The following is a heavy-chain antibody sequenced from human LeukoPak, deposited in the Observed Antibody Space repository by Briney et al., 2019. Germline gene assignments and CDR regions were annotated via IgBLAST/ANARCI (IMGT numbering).Heavy chain of an antibody. CDR3: AHKGITVRGLNYFDY. J-gene: IGHJ4*02. V-gene: IGHV2-5*02. D-gene: IGHD3-16*01. CDR2: IYWDDDK. Sequence: SGPTLVKPTQTLTLTCTFSGFSLSTSGVGVGWIRQPPGKALEWLALIYWDDDKRYSPSLKSRLTITKDTSKNQVVLTMTNMDPVDTATYYCAHKGITVRGLNYFDYWGQGTLVTVSS. CDR1: GFSLSTSGVG.